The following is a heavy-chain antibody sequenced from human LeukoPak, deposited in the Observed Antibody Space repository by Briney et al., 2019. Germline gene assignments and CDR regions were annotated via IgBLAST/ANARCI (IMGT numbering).Heavy chain of an antibody. J-gene: IGHJ4*02. CDR1: GFTFSSYA. CDR2: ISGSGGRT. V-gene: IGHV3-23*01. Sequence: GGSLRLSCAASGFTFSSYAMSWVRQAPGKGLEWVSVISGSGGRTYYADSVKGRFTISRDNSKNTLYLQMNSLRAEDTAAYYCAKGTYYYGSGNSYTETFGGNWGQGTLVTVSS. D-gene: IGHD3-10*01. CDR3: AKGTYYYGSGNSYTETFGGN.